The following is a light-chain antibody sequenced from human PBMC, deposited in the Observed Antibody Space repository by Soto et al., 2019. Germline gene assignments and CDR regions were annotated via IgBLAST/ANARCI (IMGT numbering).Light chain of an antibody. J-gene: IGKJ1*01. V-gene: IGKV1-27*01. CDR1: HGIANY. Sequence: DIPMTQSPSSLSASVGDRVTITCRASHGIANYLAWYQHKPGKVPNLLIYAASTLQSGVPSRFSGGGSGTDFTLTISSLQPENVATYYCQKYNSAPRTFGQGTKVEIK. CDR2: AAS. CDR3: QKYNSAPRT.